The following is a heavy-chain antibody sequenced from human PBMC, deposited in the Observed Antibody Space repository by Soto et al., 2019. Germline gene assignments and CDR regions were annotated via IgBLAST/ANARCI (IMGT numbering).Heavy chain of an antibody. D-gene: IGHD2-2*01. V-gene: IGHV1-69*13. CDR1: GCTFSSYA. Sequence: PVKVSCKASGCTFSSYAISWVRQAPGQGLEWMGGIIPIFGTANYAQKFQGRVTITADESTSTAYVELSSLRSEDTAVYYCAVPNPPVGQSYFAYWGQGTLVTVSS. CDR3: AVPNPPVGQSYFAY. J-gene: IGHJ4*02. CDR2: IIPIFGTA.